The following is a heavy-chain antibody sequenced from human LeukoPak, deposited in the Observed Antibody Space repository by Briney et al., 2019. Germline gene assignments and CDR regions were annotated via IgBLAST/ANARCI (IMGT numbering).Heavy chain of an antibody. V-gene: IGHV4-30-2*01. CDR1: GGSISSGGYS. CDR3: ARREDGDYLDY. CDR2: IYHSGST. Sequence: SETLSLTCAVSGGSISSGGYSWSLIRQPPGKGLEWIGYIYHSGSTYYNPSLKSRVTISVDRSKNQFSLKLSSVTAADTAVYYCARREDGDYLDYWGQGTLVTVSS. J-gene: IGHJ4*02. D-gene: IGHD4-17*01.